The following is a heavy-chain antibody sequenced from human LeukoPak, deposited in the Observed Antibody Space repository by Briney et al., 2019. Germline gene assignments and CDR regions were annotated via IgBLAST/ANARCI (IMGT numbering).Heavy chain of an antibody. CDR3: ARADRTAAGSLGI. J-gene: IGHJ3*02. D-gene: IGHD6-13*01. CDR2: IYYSGST. Sequence: SETLSLTCTVSGGSISSYYWSWIRQPPGKGLEWIGYIYYSGSTNYNPSLKSRVTISVDTSKNQFSLKLSSVTAADTAVYYCARADRTAAGSLGIWGQGTMVTVSS. V-gene: IGHV4-59*01. CDR1: GGSISSYY.